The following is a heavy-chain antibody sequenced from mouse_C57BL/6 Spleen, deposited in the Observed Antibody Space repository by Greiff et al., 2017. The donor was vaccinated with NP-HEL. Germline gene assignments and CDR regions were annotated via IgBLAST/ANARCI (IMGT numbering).Heavy chain of an antibody. CDR2: IYPGSGNT. CDR1: GYTFTDYY. D-gene: IGHD3-2*02. V-gene: IGHV1-76*01. CDR3: AREGQLRLPGYFDY. Sequence: QVQLQQSGAELVRPGASVKLSCKASGYTFTDYYINWVKQRPGQGLEWIARIYPGSGNTYYNEKFKGKATLTAEKSSSTAYMQLSSLTSEDSAVYFCAREGQLRLPGYFDYWGQGTTLTVSS. J-gene: IGHJ2*01.